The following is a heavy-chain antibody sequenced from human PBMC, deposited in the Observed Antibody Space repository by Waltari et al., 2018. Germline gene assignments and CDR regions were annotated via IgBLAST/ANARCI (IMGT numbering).Heavy chain of an antibody. D-gene: IGHD2-2*01. V-gene: IGHV4-4*02. CDR1: GDSLTTNNW. J-gene: IGHJ5*02. CDR3: AKVRVPAVMYNWFDP. CDR2: LYHSGDS. Sequence: QVKLQESGPGLVKPSGTLSLTCTVSGDSLTTNNWWSWVRQSQEKGLEWIGELYHSGDSNYNPSLQSRVTISLDKSKNQISLKLTSVTAADTAVYYCAKVRVPAVMYNWFDPWGQGTLVTVSS.